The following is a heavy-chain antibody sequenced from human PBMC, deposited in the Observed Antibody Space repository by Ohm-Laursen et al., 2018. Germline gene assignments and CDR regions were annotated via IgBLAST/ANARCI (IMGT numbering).Heavy chain of an antibody. CDR1: DGSISNYY. CDR2: IYSSGNT. D-gene: IGHD3-3*01. V-gene: IGHV4-59*01. CDR3: ARGGRVVEWSYGKFFFDS. J-gene: IGHJ4*02. Sequence: GTLSLTCTVSDGSISNYYWSWIRQPPGKGLQWLGYIYSSGNTNYDPSLQNRFTMSVDTSKNQFSLTVTSVTAADTAIYFCARGGRVVEWSYGKFFFDSWGQGSRVTVSS.